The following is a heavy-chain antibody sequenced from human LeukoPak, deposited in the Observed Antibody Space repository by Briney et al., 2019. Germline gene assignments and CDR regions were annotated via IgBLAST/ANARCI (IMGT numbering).Heavy chain of an antibody. Sequence: GASVKVSCRASGYTFTGYYMHWVRQAPGQGLEWMGWINANSGDTKYAQKFQGRVTMTRDTSISTAYMELSRLRSDDTAMYYCARGETYYDSSGYYSPHWGQGTLVTVSS. V-gene: IGHV1-2*02. D-gene: IGHD3-22*01. CDR2: INANSGDT. CDR3: ARGETYYDSSGYYSPH. CDR1: GYTFTGYY. J-gene: IGHJ4*02.